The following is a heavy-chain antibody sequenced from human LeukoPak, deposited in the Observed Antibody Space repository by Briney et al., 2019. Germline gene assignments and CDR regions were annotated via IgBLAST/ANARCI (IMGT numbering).Heavy chain of an antibody. V-gene: IGHV3-7*01. D-gene: IGHD3-10*01. CDR2: IEEDGSEK. Sequence: GRSLRLSCAASGFTFNSYWMSWVRQAPGKGLEWVANIEEDGSEKYYVDSVKGRFTISRDNAMNSLYLQMNSLRAEDTAVYYCAREGSITYYMDVWGKGTTVTISS. J-gene: IGHJ6*03. CDR1: GFTFNSYW. CDR3: AREGSITYYMDV.